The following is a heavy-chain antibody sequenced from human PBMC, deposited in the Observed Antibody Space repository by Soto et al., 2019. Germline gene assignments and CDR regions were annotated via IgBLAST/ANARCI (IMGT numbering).Heavy chain of an antibody. CDR3: ARGWNVVVPAATGSWFDP. CDR2: INHSGST. CDR1: GGSFSGYY. D-gene: IGHD2-2*01. Sequence: PSETLSLTCAVYGGSFSGYYWSWIRQPPGKGLEWIGEINHSGSTNYNPSLKSRVTISVDTSKNQFSLKLSSVTAADTAVYYCARGWNVVVPAATGSWFDPWGQGTLVT. V-gene: IGHV4-34*01. J-gene: IGHJ5*02.